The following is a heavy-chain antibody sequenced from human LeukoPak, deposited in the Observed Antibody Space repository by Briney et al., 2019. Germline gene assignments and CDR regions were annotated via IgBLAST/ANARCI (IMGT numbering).Heavy chain of an antibody. CDR1: GDSISPYF. D-gene: IGHD3-16*01. J-gene: IGHJ6*02. V-gene: IGHV4-59*12. CDR3: ATLGVPNIVWEDYYYYGMDV. Sequence: SETLSLTCTVSGDSISPYFWSWVRQPPGKGLEWIGHISYSGSTNYNPSLKSRVTISVDTSKNQFSLKLSSVTAADTAVYYCATLGVPNIVWEDYYYYGMDVWGQGTTVTVSS. CDR2: ISYSGST.